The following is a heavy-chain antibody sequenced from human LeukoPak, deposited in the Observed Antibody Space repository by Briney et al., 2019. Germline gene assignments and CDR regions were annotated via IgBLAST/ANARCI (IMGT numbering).Heavy chain of an antibody. CDR3: ARGPKWLIYYYYYMDV. J-gene: IGHJ6*03. CDR1: GGSISSSSYY. Sequence: SVTLSLTCTVSGGSISSSSYYWGWIREPPGKGLEWIGSIYYSGSTYYNPSLKSRATISVDTSKNQYSLKLSSVTAADTAVYYCARGPKWLIYYYYYMDVWGKGTTVTISS. V-gene: IGHV4-39*07. CDR2: IYYSGST. D-gene: IGHD6-19*01.